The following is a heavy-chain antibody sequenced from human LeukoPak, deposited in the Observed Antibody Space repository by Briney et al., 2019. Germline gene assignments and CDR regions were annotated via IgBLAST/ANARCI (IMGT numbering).Heavy chain of an antibody. CDR1: GFTFSSYA. D-gene: IGHD3-22*01. CDR3: ARHYDSSGYVNWGYYYGMDV. J-gene: IGHJ6*02. V-gene: IGHV3-30-3*01. Sequence: GGSLRLSCAASGFTFSSYAMHWVRQAPGKGLEWVAVISYDGSNKYYADSVKGRFTISRDNSKNTLYLQMNSLRAEDTAVYYCARHYDSSGYVNWGYYYGMDVWGQGTTVTVSS. CDR2: ISYDGSNK.